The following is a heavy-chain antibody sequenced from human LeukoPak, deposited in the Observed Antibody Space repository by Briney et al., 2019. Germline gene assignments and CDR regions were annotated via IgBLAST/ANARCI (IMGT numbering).Heavy chain of an antibody. CDR2: IYTSGST. CDR3: AREKGSGSFPG. D-gene: IGHD3-10*01. CDR1: GGSISSGSYY. Sequence: SETLSLTCTVSGGSISSGSYYWSWIRQPAGKGLEWIGRIYTSGSTNYNPSLKSRVTISVDTSKNQFSLKLSSVTAADTAVYYCAREKGSGSFPGWGQGTLVTVSS. V-gene: IGHV4-61*02. J-gene: IGHJ4*02.